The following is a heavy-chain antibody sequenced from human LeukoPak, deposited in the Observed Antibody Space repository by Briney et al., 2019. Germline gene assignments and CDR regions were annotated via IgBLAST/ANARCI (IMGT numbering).Heavy chain of an antibody. CDR3: AGAYCGGDCYSGRAFDI. Sequence: SETPSLTCAVSGGSISSSYWWSWVRQPPGKGLEWIGEVYHSVSTNYYPSLKSRVTISIEKSKNQFSLKLSSVTAADTAVYYCAGAYCGGDCYSGRAFDIWGQGTMVTVSS. CDR2: VYHSVST. CDR1: GGSISSSYW. V-gene: IGHV4-4*02. J-gene: IGHJ3*02. D-gene: IGHD2-21*02.